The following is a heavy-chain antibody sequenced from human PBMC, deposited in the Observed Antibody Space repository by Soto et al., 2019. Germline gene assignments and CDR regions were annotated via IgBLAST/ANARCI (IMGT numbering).Heavy chain of an antibody. CDR1: GYTFSSYG. V-gene: IGHV1-18*01. J-gene: IGHJ4*02. CDR2: ISAYNGNT. Sequence: ASVKVSCKASGYTFSSYGISWVRQAPGQGLEWMGWISAYNGNTNYAQKLQGRVTMTTDTSTSTAYMELRSLRSDDTAVYYCARVEEGEGYYDSSGYSAYWGQGTLVTVSS. D-gene: IGHD3-22*01. CDR3: ARVEEGEGYYDSSGYSAY.